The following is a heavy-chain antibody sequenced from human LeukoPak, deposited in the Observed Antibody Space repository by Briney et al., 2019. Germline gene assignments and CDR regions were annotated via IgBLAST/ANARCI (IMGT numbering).Heavy chain of an antibody. CDR2: IYYSGST. CDR3: ARDGDSSSYAFDI. J-gene: IGHJ3*02. Sequence: SETLSLTCTISGCSISDYYWSWIRQPPGKGLEWIGYIYYSGSTNYNPSLKSRVTISMDTSKNQFSLKLSSVTAADTAVYYCARDGDSSSYAFDIWGQGTMVTVSS. V-gene: IGHV4-59*01. D-gene: IGHD6-6*01. CDR1: GCSISDYY.